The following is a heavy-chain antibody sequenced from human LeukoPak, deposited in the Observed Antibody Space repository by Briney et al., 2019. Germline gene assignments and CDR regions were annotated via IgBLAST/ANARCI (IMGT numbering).Heavy chain of an antibody. CDR2: IYYSGST. CDR1: GGSISSYY. V-gene: IGHV4-59*08. CDR3: ARQGAAAVYDY. D-gene: IGHD6-13*01. Sequence: SETLSLTCTVSGGSISSYYWSWIRQPPGKGLEWIGYIYYSGSTNYNPSLKSRVTISVDTSKNQFSLKLSSVTAADTAVYYCARQGAAAVYDYWGQGTLVNVSS. J-gene: IGHJ4*02.